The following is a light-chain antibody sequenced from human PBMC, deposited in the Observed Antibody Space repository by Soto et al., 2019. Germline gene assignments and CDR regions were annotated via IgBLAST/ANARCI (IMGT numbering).Light chain of an antibody. CDR2: AAS. CDR1: QGIRND. J-gene: IGKJ1*01. Sequence: IQMTQSPSSLSASVGDRVTITCRASQGIRNDLGWYQQKPGKAPKLLIYAASSLESGVPSRLSGSGSGTEFTLTISNLQPDDSATYYCQHYKAFSPWTFGQGTKVEIK. CDR3: QHYKAFSPWT. V-gene: IGKV1-17*02.